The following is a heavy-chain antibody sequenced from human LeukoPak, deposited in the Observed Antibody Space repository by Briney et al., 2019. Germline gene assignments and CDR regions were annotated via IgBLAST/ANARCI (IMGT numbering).Heavy chain of an antibody. V-gene: IGHV3-53*01. D-gene: IGHD3-22*01. Sequence: GGSLRLSCAASGFTVSSNYMSWVRQAPGKGLEWFSIIYDGGNTYYADSVKGRFSISRDNSKNTLYLQMNSLRAEDTAVYFCASIVTAKYFQHWGQGTLVTVSS. CDR1: GFTVSSNY. CDR3: ASIVTAKYFQH. J-gene: IGHJ1*01. CDR2: IYDGGNT.